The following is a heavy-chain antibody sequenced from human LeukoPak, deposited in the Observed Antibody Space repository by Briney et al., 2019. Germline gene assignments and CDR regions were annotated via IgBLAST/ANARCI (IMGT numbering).Heavy chain of an antibody. CDR1: GFSVSTNY. Sequence: GGSLRLSCAASGFSVSTNYMSWVRQAPGKGLEWVGRTRNKANSYTTEYAASVKGRFTISRDDSKNSLYLQMNSLKTEDTAVYYCARTSMVTPRYYYYGMDVWGQGTTVTVSS. J-gene: IGHJ6*02. D-gene: IGHD5-18*01. CDR2: TRNKANSYTT. CDR3: ARTSMVTPRYYYYGMDV. V-gene: IGHV3-72*01.